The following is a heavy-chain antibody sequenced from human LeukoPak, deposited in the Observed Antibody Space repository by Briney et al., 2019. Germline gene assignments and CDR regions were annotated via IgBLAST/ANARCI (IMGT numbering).Heavy chain of an antibody. CDR3: ARDEDIVVVPAAILGY. J-gene: IGHJ4*02. D-gene: IGHD2-2*02. V-gene: IGHV3-21*01. CDR1: GFTFSSYA. Sequence: GGSLRLSCAASGFTFSSYAMSWVRQAPGKGLEWVSSISSGSDHIFYADSVKGRFTISRDNSKNTLYLQMNSLRAEDTAVYYCARDEDIVVVPAAILGYWGQGTLVTVSS. CDR2: ISSGSDHI.